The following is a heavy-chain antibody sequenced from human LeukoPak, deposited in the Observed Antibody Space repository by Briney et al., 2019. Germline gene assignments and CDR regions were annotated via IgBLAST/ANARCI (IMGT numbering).Heavy chain of an antibody. V-gene: IGHV3-21*01. Sequence: KSGGSLRLSCAASGFTFSSYSMNWVRQAPGKGLEWVSSLSTSSSYIFYADSVKGRFTISRDNAKNSLYLQMNSLRAEDTAVYYCAELGITMIGGVWGRGTTVTISS. CDR3: AELGITMIGGV. CDR2: LSTSSSYI. J-gene: IGHJ6*04. D-gene: IGHD3-10*02. CDR1: GFTFSSYS.